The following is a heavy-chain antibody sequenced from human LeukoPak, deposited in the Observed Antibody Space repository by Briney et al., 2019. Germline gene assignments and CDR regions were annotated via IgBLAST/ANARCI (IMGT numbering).Heavy chain of an antibody. V-gene: IGHV3-23*01. D-gene: IGHD1-26*01. Sequence: GGSLRLSCAASGFTFSNYAMDWVRQAPGRGLEWVSAISGSGGSTYYADSVKGRFTISRDNSKNTLYLQMNSLRAEDTAVYYCAKDLAGSGSYSFDYWGQGTLVTVSS. J-gene: IGHJ4*02. CDR3: AKDLAGSGSYSFDY. CDR1: GFTFSNYA. CDR2: ISGSGGST.